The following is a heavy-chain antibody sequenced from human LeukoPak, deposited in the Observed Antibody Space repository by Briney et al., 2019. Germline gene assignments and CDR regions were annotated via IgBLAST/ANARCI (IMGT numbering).Heavy chain of an antibody. CDR2: IYTSGST. D-gene: IGHD6-13*01. V-gene: IGHV4-4*07. J-gene: IGHJ3*02. CDR3: ARDGSWYVGAFDI. Sequence: SETLSLTCTVSGGSISSYYWSWLRQPAGKGLEWIGRIYTSGSTNYNPSLKSRVAMSVDTSKNQFPLKLSSVTAADTAVYYCARDGSWYVGAFDIWGQGTMDTVSS. CDR1: GGSISSYY.